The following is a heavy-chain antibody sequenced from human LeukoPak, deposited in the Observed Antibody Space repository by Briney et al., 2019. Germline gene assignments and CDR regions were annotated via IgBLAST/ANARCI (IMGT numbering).Heavy chain of an antibody. V-gene: IGHV2-5*02. Sequence: SGPTLVNPTQTLTLTCTFSGFSLSTSGVGVGWIRQPPGKALEWLALIYWDDDKRYSPSLKNRLTITNDTSKNQVVLTMTNMDPVDTATYYCAHRGYCTGGSCYSSGNWFGPWGQGILVTVSS. CDR2: IYWDDDK. CDR3: AHRGYCTGGSCYSSGNWFGP. CDR1: GFSLSTSGVG. J-gene: IGHJ5*02. D-gene: IGHD2-15*01.